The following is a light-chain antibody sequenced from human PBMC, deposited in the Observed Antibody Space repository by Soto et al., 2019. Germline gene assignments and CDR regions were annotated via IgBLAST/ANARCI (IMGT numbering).Light chain of an antibody. CDR2: GAS. J-gene: IGKJ1*01. CDR3: QQYGSSPWA. V-gene: IGKV3-20*01. CDR1: QRVSSAY. Sequence: EIVLTQSPGTLSLSPGESVTLSCRASQRVSSAYLAWYQQKAGQAPRLLIYGASSRATGIPDRFSGSGSGTDFTLTINRLEPEDFAIYYCQQYGSSPWAFGQGTKVEI.